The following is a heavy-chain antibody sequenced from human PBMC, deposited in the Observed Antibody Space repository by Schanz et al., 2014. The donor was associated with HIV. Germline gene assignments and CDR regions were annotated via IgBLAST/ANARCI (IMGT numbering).Heavy chain of an antibody. CDR2: ISYDGSNK. CDR1: GFTFSSYA. J-gene: IGHJ3*02. D-gene: IGHD1-26*01. Sequence: QVQLVESGGGVVQPGRSLRLSCAASGFTFSSYAMHWVRQVPGKGLEWVAVISYDGSNKYYTDSVKGRFTISRDISKNTLYLQMYSLRAEDTAVYYCAKDGSWEAFDAFDIWGQGTMVTVSS. CDR3: AKDGSWEAFDAFDI. V-gene: IGHV3-30*18.